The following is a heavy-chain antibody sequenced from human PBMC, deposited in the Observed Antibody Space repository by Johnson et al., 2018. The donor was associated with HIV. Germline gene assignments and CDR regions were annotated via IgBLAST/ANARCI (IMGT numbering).Heavy chain of an antibody. D-gene: IGHD4-23*01. CDR3: ARVTLVLDI. Sequence: QVQLVESGGGVVQPGRSLRLSCTASGFTFSTYGMHWVRQAPGKGLEWVALIWYDGSDKYYADSVKGRFTISRYNSKNTLYLQMNSLRAEDTAVYYCARVTLVLDIWGQGTMVTVSS. CDR1: GFTFSTYG. CDR2: IWYDGSDK. J-gene: IGHJ3*02. V-gene: IGHV3-33*01.